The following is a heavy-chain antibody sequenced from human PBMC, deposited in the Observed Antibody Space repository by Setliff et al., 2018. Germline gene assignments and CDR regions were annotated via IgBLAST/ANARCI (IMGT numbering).Heavy chain of an antibody. CDR1: DGSLSTYY. D-gene: IGHD5-12*01. CDR2: VYYSGTA. CDR3: ARGGTFRYFDF. Sequence: PSETLSLTCTVSDGSLSTYYWSWIRQPPGKGLEFIGHVYYSGTANYSPSLRSRLTISVDTSKNQFSLKLRSVTAADTAVYYCARGGTFRYFDFWGQGAPGTSPQ. V-gene: IGHV4-59*01. J-gene: IGHJ4*02.